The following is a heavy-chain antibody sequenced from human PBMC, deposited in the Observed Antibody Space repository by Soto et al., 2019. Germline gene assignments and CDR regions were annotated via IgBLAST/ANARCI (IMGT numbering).Heavy chain of an antibody. CDR2: NSAYNGNT. CDR3: ARRQWLVGGYYYGMDV. D-gene: IGHD6-19*01. Sequence: QVQLVQSGAEVKKPGASVKVSCKASGYTFTNYGISWVRQAPGQGLEWMGWNSAYNGNTNYAQKLQGGVTMTTDTSTSTAYMELRSLRSDDTAVYYCARRQWLVGGYYYGMDVWGQGTTVTVSS. V-gene: IGHV1-18*01. J-gene: IGHJ6*02. CDR1: GYTFTNYG.